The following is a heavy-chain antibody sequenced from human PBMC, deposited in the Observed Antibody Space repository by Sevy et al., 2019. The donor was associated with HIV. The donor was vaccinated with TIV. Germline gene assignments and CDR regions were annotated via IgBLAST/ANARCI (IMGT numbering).Heavy chain of an antibody. D-gene: IGHD3-3*01. CDR2: IYSGGST. V-gene: IGHV3-53*01. CDR1: GFTVSSNY. J-gene: IGHJ6*02. Sequence: GGSLRLSCAASGFTVSSNYMSWVRQAPGKGLEWVSVIYSGGSTYYADSVKGRFTISRDNSKNTRYLQMNSLRAEDTAVYYCARYDFWSGYYTNQGYYYGMDVWGQGTTVTVS. CDR3: ARYDFWSGYYTNQGYYYGMDV.